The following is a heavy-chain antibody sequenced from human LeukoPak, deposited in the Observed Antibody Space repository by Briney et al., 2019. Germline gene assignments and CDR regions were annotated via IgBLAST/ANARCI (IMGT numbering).Heavy chain of an antibody. J-gene: IGHJ6*02. CDR1: GFTFSSYW. CDR2: INSDGSST. D-gene: IGHD1-1*01. V-gene: IGHV3-74*01. CDR3: ARPWNPREDYGMDV. Sequence: PGGSLRLSCAASGFTFSSYWMHWVRHAPGKGLVWVSRINSDGSSTIYADSVKGRFTISRDNAKNTLYLQMNSLRAEDTAVYYCARPWNPREDYGMDVWGQGTTVTVSS.